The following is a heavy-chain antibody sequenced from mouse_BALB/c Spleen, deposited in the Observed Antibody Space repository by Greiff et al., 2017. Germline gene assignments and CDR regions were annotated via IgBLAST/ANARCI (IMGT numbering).Heavy chain of an antibody. CDR3: ARSTTATGGWFAY. CDR1: GYTFTSYV. J-gene: IGHJ3*01. D-gene: IGHD1-2*01. Sequence: VQLQQSGPELVKPGASVKMSCKASGYTFTSYVMHWVKQKPGQGLEWIGYINPYNDGTKYNEKFKGKATLTSDKSSSTAYMELSSLTSEDSAVYYCARSTTATGGWFAYWGQGTLVTVSA. V-gene: IGHV1-14*01. CDR2: INPYNDGT.